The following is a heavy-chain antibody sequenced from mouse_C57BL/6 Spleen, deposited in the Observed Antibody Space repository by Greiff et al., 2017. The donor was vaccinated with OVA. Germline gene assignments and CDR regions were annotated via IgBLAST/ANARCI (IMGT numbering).Heavy chain of an antibody. J-gene: IGHJ2*01. D-gene: IGHD2-1*01. V-gene: IGHV1-54*01. CDR2: INPGSGGT. CDR3: ARDYGNPYYFDY. Sequence: QVQLQQPGAELVRPGTSVKLSCKASGYTFTNYLIEWVKQRPGQGLEWIGVINPGSGGTNYNEKFKGKATLTADKSSSTAYMQLSSLTSEDSAVYFCARDYGNPYYFDYWGQGTTLTVSS. CDR1: GYTFTNYL.